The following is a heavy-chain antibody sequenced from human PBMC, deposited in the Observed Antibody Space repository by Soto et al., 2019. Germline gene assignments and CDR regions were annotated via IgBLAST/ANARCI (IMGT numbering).Heavy chain of an antibody. CDR1: GGTFSSYA. Sequence: ASVKVSCKASGGTFSSYAISWVRQAPGQGLEWMGGIIPIFGTANYAQKFQGRVTITADESTSTAYMELSSLRSEDTAVYYCARGSLPYYYDSSGLYNWFDPWGQGTLVTVSS. CDR2: IIPIFGTA. V-gene: IGHV1-69*13. J-gene: IGHJ5*02. D-gene: IGHD3-22*01. CDR3: ARGSLPYYYDSSGLYNWFDP.